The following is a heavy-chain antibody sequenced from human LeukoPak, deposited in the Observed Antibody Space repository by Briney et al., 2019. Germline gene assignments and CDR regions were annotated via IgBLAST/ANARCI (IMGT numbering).Heavy chain of an antibody. V-gene: IGHV1-2*02. D-gene: IGHD4-11*01. CDR2: INPNSGGT. J-gene: IGHJ1*01. CDR1: GYTFTDYY. CDR3: ARIYSNYVGKYFQH. Sequence: ASVKVSCKASGYTFTDYYMHWVRQAPGQGLEWMGWINPNSGGTNYAQKFQGRVTMTRDTSISTACMELSRLRSDDTAVYYCARIYSNYVGKYFQHWGQGTLVTVSS.